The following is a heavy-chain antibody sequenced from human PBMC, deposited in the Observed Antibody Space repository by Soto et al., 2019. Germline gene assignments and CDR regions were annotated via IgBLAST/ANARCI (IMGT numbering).Heavy chain of an antibody. D-gene: IGHD3-16*01. CDR3: ATFSAHSLDYGLDV. V-gene: IGHV5-51*01. CDR1: TYSFTNYC. CDR2: IYAADSDT. J-gene: IGHJ6*02. Sequence: GETLNTSRKGSTYSFTNYCIAWVRQMPGKGLECVGIIYAADSDTRYSPSFQGQVIISADTSIRTASLQWDSLKPSDTAMYYCATFSAHSLDYGLDVWGQGTTVTVSS.